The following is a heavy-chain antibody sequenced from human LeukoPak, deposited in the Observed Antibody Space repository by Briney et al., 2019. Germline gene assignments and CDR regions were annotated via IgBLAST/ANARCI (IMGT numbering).Heavy chain of an antibody. Sequence: SETLSLTCTVSGGSISSYYWSWIRQPPGKGLEWIGEINHSGSTNYNPSLKSRVTISVDTSKNQFSLKLSSVTAADTAVYYCARFRAVAGRGDYWGQGTLVTVSS. CDR3: ARFRAVAGRGDY. J-gene: IGHJ4*02. V-gene: IGHV4-34*01. D-gene: IGHD6-19*01. CDR2: INHSGST. CDR1: GGSISSYY.